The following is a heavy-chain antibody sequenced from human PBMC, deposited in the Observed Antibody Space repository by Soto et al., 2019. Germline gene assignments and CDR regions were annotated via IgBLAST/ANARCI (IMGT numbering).Heavy chain of an antibody. Sequence: PGGSLRLSCAACGFTFSSYGMPWVRQAPGEGLEWVAVISYDGSNKYYADSVKGRFTISRDNSKNTLYLQMNSLRAEDTAVYYCAKDYDFWPKYYFDYWGQGTLVTVSS. V-gene: IGHV3-30*18. CDR2: ISYDGSNK. J-gene: IGHJ4*02. CDR1: GFTFSSYG. CDR3: AKDYDFWPKYYFDY. D-gene: IGHD3-3*01.